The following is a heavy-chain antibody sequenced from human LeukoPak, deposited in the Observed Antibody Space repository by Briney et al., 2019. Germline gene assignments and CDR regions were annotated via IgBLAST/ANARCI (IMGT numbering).Heavy chain of an antibody. CDR2: IIPIFGTT. D-gene: IGHD6-19*01. CDR3: ARAKTRQWLASPFDY. CDR1: GGDFSNYG. V-gene: IGHV1-69*13. J-gene: IGHJ4*02. Sequence: ASVKVSCKASGGDFSNYGITWVRQAPGQGLEWMGGIIPIFGTTNYAQNFQGRVTFTADESTSTAYMELSSLKSEDTAMYYCARAKTRQWLASPFDYWGQGTQVTVSS.